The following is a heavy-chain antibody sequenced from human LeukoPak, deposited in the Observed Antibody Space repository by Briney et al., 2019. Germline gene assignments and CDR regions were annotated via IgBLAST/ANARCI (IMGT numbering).Heavy chain of an antibody. D-gene: IGHD3-10*01. CDR2: MSHSGSA. Sequence: SETLSLTCGVYGGSFSAFSWGWIRQTPGKGLEWIGEMSHSGSANYNPSLKSRVTISLDTSKKQFSLRLTSVTAADAAVYYCARVSRPTYYSGSGSYNWFDPWSQGTLVTVSS. J-gene: IGHJ5*02. CDR1: GGSFSAFS. V-gene: IGHV4-34*01. CDR3: ARVSRPTYYSGSGSYNWFDP.